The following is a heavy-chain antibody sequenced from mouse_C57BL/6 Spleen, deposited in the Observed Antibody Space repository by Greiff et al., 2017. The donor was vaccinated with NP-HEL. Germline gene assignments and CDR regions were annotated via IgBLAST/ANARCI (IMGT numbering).Heavy chain of an antibody. D-gene: IGHD1-1*01. CDR1: GYTFTEYT. CDR3: ARHEDRYYYGSSYLDY. Sequence: QVQLQQSGAELVKPGASVKLSCKASGYTFTEYTIHWVKQRSGQGLEWIGWFYPGSGSIKYNEKFKDKATLTADKSSSTVYMELSRLTSEDSAVYFCARHEDRYYYGSSYLDYWGQGTTLTVSS. J-gene: IGHJ2*01. CDR2: FYPGSGSI. V-gene: IGHV1-62-2*01.